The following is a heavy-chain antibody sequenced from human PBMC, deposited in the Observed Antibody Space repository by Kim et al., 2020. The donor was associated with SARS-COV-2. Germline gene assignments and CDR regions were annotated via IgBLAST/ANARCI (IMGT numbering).Heavy chain of an antibody. CDR2: IYYSGST. Sequence: SETLSLTCTVSGGSISSSSYYWGWIRQPPGKGLEWIGSIYYSGSTYYNPSLKSRVTISVDTSKNQFSLKLSSVTAADTAVYYCARHYRRIFGVVMVENWFDPWGQGTLVTVSS. V-gene: IGHV4-39*01. CDR1: GGSISSSSYY. D-gene: IGHD3-3*01. J-gene: IGHJ5*02. CDR3: ARHYRRIFGVVMVENWFDP.